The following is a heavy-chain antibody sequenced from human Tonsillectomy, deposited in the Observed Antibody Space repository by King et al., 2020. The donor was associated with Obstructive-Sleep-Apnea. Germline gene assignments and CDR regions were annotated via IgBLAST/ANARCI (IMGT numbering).Heavy chain of an antibody. D-gene: IGHD5-18*01. Sequence: VQLVESGGGLVQPGRSLRLSCTASGFTFDDYAMHWVRQAAGKGLEWVSGISWKSGSIGYADSVKGRFTISRDNAKNSLYLQMNSLRAEDSALYYCVKDIGYSAPQHNYGLDGWGQGTTVTV. CDR1: GFTFDDYA. J-gene: IGHJ6*02. V-gene: IGHV3-9*01. CDR2: ISWKSGSI. CDR3: VKDIGYSAPQHNYGLDG.